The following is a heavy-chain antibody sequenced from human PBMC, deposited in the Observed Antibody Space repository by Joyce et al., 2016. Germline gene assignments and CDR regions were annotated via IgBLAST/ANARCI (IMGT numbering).Heavy chain of an antibody. CDR1: GFNFGSYW. Sequence: EVQVVESGGGLVQPGGSLRLSCAVAGFNFGSYWMSWVRQAPGKGLEWVANIKEDGGENYYVDSVKGRFTISRDNAKSTMYLQMNSLRVEDTAVYFCAKVPRGSRTNWSDWGQGTLVTVSA. V-gene: IGHV3-7*01. CDR2: IKEDGGEN. J-gene: IGHJ4*02. D-gene: IGHD2-2*01. CDR3: AKVPRGSRTNWSD.